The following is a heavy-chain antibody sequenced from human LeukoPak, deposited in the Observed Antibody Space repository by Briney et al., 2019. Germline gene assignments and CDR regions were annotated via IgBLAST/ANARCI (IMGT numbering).Heavy chain of an antibody. J-gene: IGHJ4*02. V-gene: IGHV1-2*02. CDR3: ARESARGPRGFDY. CDR1: GYTFTGYY. CDR2: INPNSGGT. Sequence: VASVKVSCKASGYTFTGYYMHWVRQAPGQGLGWMGWINPNSGGTNYAQKFQGRVTMTRDTSISTAYMELSRLRSDDTAVYYCARESARGPRGFDYWGQGTLVTVSS.